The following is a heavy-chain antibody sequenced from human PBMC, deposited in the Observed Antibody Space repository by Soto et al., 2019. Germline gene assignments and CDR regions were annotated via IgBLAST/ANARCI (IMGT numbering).Heavy chain of an antibody. Sequence: GASVKVSCKASGGTFSSYAISWVRQAPGQGLEWIGGIIPIFGTANYAQKFQGRVTITADESTSTAYMELSSLRSEDTAVYYCARGKVAATPGYYGMDVWGQGTTVTVSS. CDR1: GGTFSSYA. CDR2: IIPIFGTA. D-gene: IGHD2-15*01. CDR3: ARGKVAATPGYYGMDV. V-gene: IGHV1-69*13. J-gene: IGHJ6*02.